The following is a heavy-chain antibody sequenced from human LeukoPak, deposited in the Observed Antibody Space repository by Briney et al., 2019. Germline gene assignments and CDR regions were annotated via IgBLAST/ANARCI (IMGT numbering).Heavy chain of an antibody. Sequence: PGGSLRLSCVVSGFIVSSNYMSWVREAPGKGLEWVSVIYSGGSTYYADSVKGRFTISRDNSKNTLYLQMNSLRAEDTAVYYCARDYGSSGYYYNWGQGTLVTVSS. CDR2: IYSGGST. CDR1: GFIVSSNY. D-gene: IGHD3-22*01. V-gene: IGHV3-53*01. CDR3: ARDYGSSGYYYN. J-gene: IGHJ4*02.